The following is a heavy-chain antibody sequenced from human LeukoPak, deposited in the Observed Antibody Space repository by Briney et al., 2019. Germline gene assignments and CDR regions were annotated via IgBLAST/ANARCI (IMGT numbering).Heavy chain of an antibody. CDR2: ISSSGSYI. Sequence: GGSLRLSCAASEFTFSSYSMNWVRQAPGKGLEWVSSISSSGSYIYYADSVKGRFTISRDNAKNSLYLQMNSLRAEDTAVYYCATDIQLDYWGQGTLVTVSS. V-gene: IGHV3-21*01. D-gene: IGHD1-1*01. CDR3: ATDIQLDY. J-gene: IGHJ4*02. CDR1: EFTFSSYS.